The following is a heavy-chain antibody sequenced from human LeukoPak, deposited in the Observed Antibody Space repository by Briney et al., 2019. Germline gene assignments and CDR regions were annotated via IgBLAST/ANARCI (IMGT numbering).Heavy chain of an antibody. Sequence: GGSLRLSCAASGFTFSSYWMHWVRQAPGKGLVWVSRINSDGSSTTYADSVKGRFTISRDNAKSTLYLQMNSLRAEDTAVYYCARDFYSSGWYGGDYWGQGTLVTVSS. D-gene: IGHD6-19*01. CDR2: INSDGSST. V-gene: IGHV3-74*01. CDR3: ARDFYSSGWYGGDY. J-gene: IGHJ4*02. CDR1: GFTFSSYW.